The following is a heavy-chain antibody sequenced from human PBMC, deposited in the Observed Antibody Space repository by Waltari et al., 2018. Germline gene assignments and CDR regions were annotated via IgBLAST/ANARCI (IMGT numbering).Heavy chain of an antibody. V-gene: IGHV4-38-2*02. D-gene: IGHD3-22*01. CDR2: IYHRGST. J-gene: IGHJ4*02. CDR1: GYSISSGYY. CDR3: ARDGHYYDSSGYYY. Sequence: QVQLQESGPGLVKPSETLSLTCTVSGYSISSGYYWGWFRQPPGKGLEWIGSIYHRGSTYYNPSLKSRVTISVDTSKNQFSLKLSSVTAADTAVYYCARDGHYYDSSGYYYWGQGTLVTVSS.